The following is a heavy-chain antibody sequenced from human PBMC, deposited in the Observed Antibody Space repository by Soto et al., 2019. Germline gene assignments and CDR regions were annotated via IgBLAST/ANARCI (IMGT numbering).Heavy chain of an antibody. V-gene: IGHV1-69*13. D-gene: IGHD2-15*01. CDR1: GGTFSSYA. CDR3: ASDKVAATLSWYYGMDV. J-gene: IGHJ6*02. Sequence: ASVKVSCKASGGTFSSYAISWVRQAPGQGLEWMGGIIPIFGTANYAQKFQGRVTITADESTSTAYMELSSLRSEDTAVYYCASDKVAATLSWYYGMDVWGQGTTVTVSS. CDR2: IIPIFGTA.